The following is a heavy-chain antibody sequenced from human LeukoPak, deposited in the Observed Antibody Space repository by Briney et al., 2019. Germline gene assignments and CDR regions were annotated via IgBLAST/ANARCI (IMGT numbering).Heavy chain of an antibody. CDR1: GFTFSSYG. D-gene: IGHD3-9*01. CDR3: ARDPSYYDILTGYYHPLDY. CDR2: IWYDGSNK. V-gene: IGHV3-33*01. Sequence: PGGSLRLSCAASGFTFSSYGIHWVRQAPGKGLEWVAVIWYDGSNKYYADSVKGRFTISRDNSKNTLYLQMNSLRAEDTAVYYCARDPSYYDILTGYYHPLDYWGQGTLVTVSS. J-gene: IGHJ4*02.